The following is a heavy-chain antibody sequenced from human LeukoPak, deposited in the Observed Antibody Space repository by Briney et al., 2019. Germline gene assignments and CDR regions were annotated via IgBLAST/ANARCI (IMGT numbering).Heavy chain of an antibody. CDR3: ARGTNSGYDLDY. D-gene: IGHD5-12*01. V-gene: IGHV1-18*04. CDR1: GYNFDRYG. Sequence: ASVKVSCKGSGYNFDRYGVNWVRQAPGQGLEWMGWISGHNGNTNYAQNLQGRVTMTTDTSISTAYMELSSLRSEDTAVYYCARGTNSGYDLDYWGQGTLVTVSS. CDR2: ISGHNGNT. J-gene: IGHJ4*02.